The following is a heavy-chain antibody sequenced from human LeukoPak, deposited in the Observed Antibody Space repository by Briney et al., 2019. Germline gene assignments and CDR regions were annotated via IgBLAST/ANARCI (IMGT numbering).Heavy chain of an antibody. V-gene: IGHV3-74*01. CDR1: GFTFSSYW. Sequence: GGSLRLSCAASGFTFSSYWMHWVRQAPGKGLVWVSRINSDGSSTSYADSVKGRFTISRDNAKNTLYLQMNSLRAEDTAVYYCARPDSGSYYGMDVWGQGTTVTVSS. CDR2: INSDGSST. D-gene: IGHD1-26*01. J-gene: IGHJ6*02. CDR3: ARPDSGSYYGMDV.